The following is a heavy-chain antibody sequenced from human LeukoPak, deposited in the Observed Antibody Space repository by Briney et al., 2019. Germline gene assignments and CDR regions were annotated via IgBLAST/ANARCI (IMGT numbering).Heavy chain of an antibody. D-gene: IGHD3-22*01. CDR3: ARGHHYYDSSGYDY. J-gene: IGHJ4*02. V-gene: IGHV1-8*03. CDR2: INPNSGNT. CDR1: GYTFTGYY. Sequence: ASVKVSCKASGYTFTGYYMHWVRQAPGQGLEWMGWINPNSGNTGYAQKFQGRVTITRNTSISTAYMELSSLRSEDTAVYYCARGHHYYDSSGYDYWGQGTLVTVSS.